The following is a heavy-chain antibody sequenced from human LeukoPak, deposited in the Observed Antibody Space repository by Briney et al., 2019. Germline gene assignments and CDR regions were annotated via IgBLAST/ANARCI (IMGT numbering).Heavy chain of an antibody. J-gene: IGHJ4*02. CDR1: GFTFSSYA. V-gene: IGHV3-23*01. D-gene: IGHD4-17*01. CDR3: ARDPRGLYGDYRDY. Sequence: GGSLRLSCAASGFTFSSYAMSWVRQAPGKGLEWVSAISGSGGSTYYADSVKGRFTISRDNAKNSLYLQMNSLRAEDTAVYYCARDPRGLYGDYRDYWGQGTLVTVSS. CDR2: ISGSGGST.